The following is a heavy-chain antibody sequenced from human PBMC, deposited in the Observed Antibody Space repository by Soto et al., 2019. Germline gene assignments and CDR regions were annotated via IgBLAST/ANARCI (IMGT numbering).Heavy chain of an antibody. J-gene: IGHJ4*02. V-gene: IGHV3-21*01. CDR2: IRSRSSYI. D-gene: IGHD6-19*01. Sequence: EVQLVESGGGLVKPGGSLRLSCAASGFTFSNHTMNRVRQAPGKGLEWVSSIRSRSSYIYYADSVKGRFTISRDNAKNSLYLQTNSMRAEDTALYYCARVPQRIAVAGTSNRYYFGYWGQGILVTVSS. CDR1: GFTFSNHT. CDR3: ARVPQRIAVAGTSNRYYFGY.